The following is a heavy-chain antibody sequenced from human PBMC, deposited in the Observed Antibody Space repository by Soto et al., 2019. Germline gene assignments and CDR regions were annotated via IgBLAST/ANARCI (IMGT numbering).Heavy chain of an antibody. D-gene: IGHD3-22*01. CDR2: INYSGST. Sequence: QVQLQESGPGLVKPSETLSVTCTVSGGSVSSGSYYWTWMRQPPGKGLEWIGYINYSGSTSYNPSLKGRVAISVDTSKKQFSLKVSSVTAADTAVYYCARDGDTSGYYYFDYWGQGTLVTVSS. CDR1: GGSVSSGSYY. CDR3: ARDGDTSGYYYFDY. V-gene: IGHV4-61*01. J-gene: IGHJ4*02.